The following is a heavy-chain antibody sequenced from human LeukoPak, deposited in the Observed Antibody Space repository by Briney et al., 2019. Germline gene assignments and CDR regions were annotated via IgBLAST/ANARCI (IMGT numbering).Heavy chain of an antibody. CDR1: GYSFPSYW. D-gene: IGHD5-24*01. V-gene: IGHV5-51*01. CDR3: ARLYRDCYNSPSYYFDY. CDR2: IYPGDSGT. Sequence: GESLKISCKGSGYSFPSYWIGWVRQMPGKGLEWMGIIYPGDSGTRYSPSFQGQVTISADRSISTAYLQWSSLKASDTAMYYCARLYRDCYNSPSYYFDYWGQGTLVTVSS. J-gene: IGHJ4*02.